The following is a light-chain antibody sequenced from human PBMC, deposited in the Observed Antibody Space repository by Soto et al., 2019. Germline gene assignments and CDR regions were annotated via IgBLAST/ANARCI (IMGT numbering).Light chain of an antibody. CDR2: RNH. V-gene: IGLV1-44*01. CDR3: AAWDDSLRAVV. Sequence: QSVLTQSPSASGTPGQRVTISCSGSRSNIGTYTVNWYQQLPRTAPTLLIYRNHQRPSGVPDRFSGSKSGTSASLAISGPQSEDEADYYCAAWDDSLRAVVFGGGTKLTVL. J-gene: IGLJ2*01. CDR1: RSNIGTYT.